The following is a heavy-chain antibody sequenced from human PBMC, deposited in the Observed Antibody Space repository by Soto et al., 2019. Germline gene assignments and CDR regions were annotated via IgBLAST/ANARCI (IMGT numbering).Heavy chain of an antibody. CDR1: GFTVSSNY. CDR3: ASEYQLLHSGGY. J-gene: IGHJ4*02. Sequence: EVQLVESGGGLVQPGGSLRLSCAASGFTVSSNYMSWVRQAPGKGLEWVSVIYSGGSTYYADSVKVRFTISRDNSKNTLYLQMNSLRAEDTAVYYCASEYQLLHSGGYWGQGTLVTVSS. D-gene: IGHD2-2*01. V-gene: IGHV3-66*01. CDR2: IYSGGST.